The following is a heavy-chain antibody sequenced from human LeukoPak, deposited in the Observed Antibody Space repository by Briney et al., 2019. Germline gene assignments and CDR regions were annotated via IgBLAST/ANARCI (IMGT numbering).Heavy chain of an antibody. V-gene: IGHV3-21*01. CDR3: ARASRGRAAAGYWFDP. J-gene: IGHJ5*02. CDR1: GFTFSSYS. Sequence: PGESLRLSCAASGFTFSSYSMNWVRQAPGKGLEWVSSISSSSSYIYYADSVKGRFTISRDNAKNSLYLQMNSLRAEDTAVYYCARASRGRAAAGYWFDPWGQGTLVTVSS. CDR2: ISSSSSYI. D-gene: IGHD6-13*01.